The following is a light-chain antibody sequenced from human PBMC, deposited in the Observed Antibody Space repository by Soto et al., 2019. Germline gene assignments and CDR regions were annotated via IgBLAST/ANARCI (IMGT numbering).Light chain of an antibody. V-gene: IGLV2-8*01. Sequence: QSVLTQPPSASGSPGQSVTISCTGTSSDVGGYDYVSWYQQHPGKAPKLMIYEVTKRPSGVPDRFSGSKSGNTASLAISGLQSEAEADYYCATWDDSLNAYVFGTGTKVTVL. CDR3: ATWDDSLNAYV. CDR1: SSDVGGYDY. J-gene: IGLJ1*01. CDR2: EVT.